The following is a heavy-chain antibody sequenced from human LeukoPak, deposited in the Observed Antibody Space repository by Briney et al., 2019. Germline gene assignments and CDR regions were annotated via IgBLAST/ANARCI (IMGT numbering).Heavy chain of an antibody. CDR3: ARESCSSTSCYYVY. CDR2: ISAYNGIT. CDR1: GYTFTSYG. Sequence: ASVKVSCKASGYTFTSYGISWVRQAPGQGLEWMGWISAYNGITNYAQKLQGRVTMTTDTSTSTAYMELRSLRSDDTAVYYRARESCSSTSCYYVYWGQGTLVTVSS. J-gene: IGHJ4*02. D-gene: IGHD2-2*01. V-gene: IGHV1-18*04.